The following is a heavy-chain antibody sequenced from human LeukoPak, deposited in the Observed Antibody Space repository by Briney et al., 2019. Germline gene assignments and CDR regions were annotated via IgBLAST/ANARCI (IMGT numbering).Heavy chain of an antibody. CDR3: ARDPDTGSALRRLARTMIVVVNPPNY. J-gene: IGHJ4*02. CDR2: MNPNSGNT. V-gene: IGHV1-8*01. D-gene: IGHD3-22*01. CDR1: GYTFTSYD. Sequence: GASVKVSCKASGYTFTSYDINWVRQATGQGLEWMGWMNPNSGNTGYAQKFQGRVTMTRNTSISTAYMELSSLRSEDTAVYYCARDPDTGSALRRLARTMIVVVNPPNYWGQGTLVTVSS.